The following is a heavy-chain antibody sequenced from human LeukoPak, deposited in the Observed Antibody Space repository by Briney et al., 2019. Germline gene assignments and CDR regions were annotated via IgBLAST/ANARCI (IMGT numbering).Heavy chain of an antibody. D-gene: IGHD5-18*01. CDR2: IYYSGIT. V-gene: IGHV4-61*05. Sequence: SETLSLTCTVSGGSISSSRYYWGWIRQPPGKGLEWIGYIYYSGITSYNPSLKSRVTISVDTSKNQFSLKLTSVTAADTAVYYCARGGYSYGRGGNWFDPWGQGTLVTVSS. CDR3: ARGGYSYGRGGNWFDP. CDR1: GGSISSSRYY. J-gene: IGHJ5*02.